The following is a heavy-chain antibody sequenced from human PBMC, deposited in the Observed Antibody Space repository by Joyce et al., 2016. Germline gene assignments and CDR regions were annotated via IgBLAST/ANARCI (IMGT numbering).Heavy chain of an antibody. Sequence: EVQLVQSGPEAKKPGESLKISCTTSGYTLTDYWIGWVRQMPGKGLEWMGIIHLGDSENKYSPSFQGQVTFSADRSISTAYLQWTSLKSSDTAIYYCARHVPVAGYYDFWGQGTLVSVSS. CDR3: ARHVPVAGYYDF. V-gene: IGHV5-51*01. CDR2: IHLGDSEN. J-gene: IGHJ4*02. CDR1: GYTLTDYW. D-gene: IGHD6-19*01.